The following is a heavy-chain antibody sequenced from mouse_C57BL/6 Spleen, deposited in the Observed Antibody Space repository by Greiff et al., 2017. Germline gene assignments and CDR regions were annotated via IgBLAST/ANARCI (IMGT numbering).Heavy chain of an antibody. J-gene: IGHJ2*01. D-gene: IGHD2-2*01. CDR2: IHPNSGST. V-gene: IGHV1-64*01. Sequence: QVQLQQPGAELVKPGASVKLSCKASGYTFTSYWMHWVKQRPGQGLEWIGVIHPNSGSTNYNEKCKSKATLTVDKSSSTAYMQLSSQTSEDSAFYYCAGGDYGYGVDFGYWGQGTTLTVSS. CDR3: AGGDYGYGVDFGY. CDR1: GYTFTSYW.